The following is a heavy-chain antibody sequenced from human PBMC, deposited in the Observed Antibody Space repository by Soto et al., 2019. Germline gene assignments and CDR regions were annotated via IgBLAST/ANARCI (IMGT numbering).Heavy chain of an antibody. V-gene: IGHV1-18*01. D-gene: IGHD6-19*01. Sequence: ASVKVSCNASGYTFTSYGISWVLQAPGQGLEWMGWISAYNGNTNYAQKLQGRVTMTTDTSTSTAYMELRSLRSDDTAVYYCARDRISGWSDDGGFDPWGQGTLVTVSS. CDR2: ISAYNGNT. CDR1: GYTFTSYG. CDR3: ARDRISGWSDDGGFDP. J-gene: IGHJ5*02.